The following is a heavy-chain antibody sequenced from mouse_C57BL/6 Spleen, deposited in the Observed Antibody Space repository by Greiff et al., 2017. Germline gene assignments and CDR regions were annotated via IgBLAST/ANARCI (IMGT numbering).Heavy chain of an antibody. CDR1: GYTFTGYG. CDR3: SRCAGTDYAMDY. V-gene: IGHV1-9*01. J-gene: IGHJ4*01. Sequence: VQLQQSGAELMKPGASVKLSCKATGYTFTGYGIEWVKQTPGHGLEWIGEIFPGSGSTNYNEKFKGKATFTADTSSNTAYMQLSSLTTEDSAIXYCSRCAGTDYAMDYWGQGTSVTVSS. D-gene: IGHD4-1*01. CDR2: IFPGSGST.